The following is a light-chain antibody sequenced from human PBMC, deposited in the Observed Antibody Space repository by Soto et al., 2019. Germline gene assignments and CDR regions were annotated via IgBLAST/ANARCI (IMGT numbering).Light chain of an antibody. Sequence: QSVLTQAPSVSEAPRQRVTISCSGSSSNIGNNGVNWYQQLPGKAPKLLIYYGDLKPSGVSDRFSGSKSGTSASLAISGLQSEDEADYYCAAWDDSLNAYVFGIGTRSPS. V-gene: IGLV1-36*01. CDR2: YGD. CDR3: AAWDDSLNAYV. CDR1: SSNIGNNG. J-gene: IGLJ1*01.